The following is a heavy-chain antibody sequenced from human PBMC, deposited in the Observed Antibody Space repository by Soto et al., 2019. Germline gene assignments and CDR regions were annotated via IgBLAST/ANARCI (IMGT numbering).Heavy chain of an antibody. CDR3: ARRKGSSSQYPYYYYGMDV. Sequence: GGSLILSCAASGFTFSSYSMNWVRQAPGKGLEWVSSISSSSSYIYYADSVKGRFTISRDNAKNSLYLQMNSLRAEDTAVYYCARRKGSSSQYPYYYYGMDVWGQGTTVTVSS. D-gene: IGHD6-6*01. V-gene: IGHV3-21*01. CDR1: GFTFSSYS. CDR2: ISSSSSYI. J-gene: IGHJ6*02.